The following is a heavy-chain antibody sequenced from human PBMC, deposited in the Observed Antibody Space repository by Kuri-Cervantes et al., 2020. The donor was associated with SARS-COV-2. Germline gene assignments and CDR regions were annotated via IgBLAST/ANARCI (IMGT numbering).Heavy chain of an antibody. Sequence: GESLKISCAASGFTFSSYAMSWVRQAPGKGLEWVSAISGSGGSIYYADSVKGRFTISRDNAKNSLYLQMNSLRVEDTAVYYCARDRRGDYWGQGTLVTVSS. J-gene: IGHJ4*02. CDR3: ARDRRGDY. CDR1: GFTFSSYA. CDR2: ISGSGGSI. D-gene: IGHD3-10*01. V-gene: IGHV3-23*01.